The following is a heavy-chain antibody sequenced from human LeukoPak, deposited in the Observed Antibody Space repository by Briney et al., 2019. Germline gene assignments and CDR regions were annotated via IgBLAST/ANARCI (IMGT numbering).Heavy chain of an antibody. J-gene: IGHJ4*02. CDR1: GFTFSSYS. V-gene: IGHV3-21*01. CDR3: ARDRWELSSIDY. CDR2: ISNSSSYI. D-gene: IGHD1-26*01. Sequence: GGSLRLSCAASGFTFSSYSMNWVRQAPGKGLEWVSYISNSSSYIYYADSVKGRFTISRDNAKNSLYLQMNSLRAEDTAVYYCARDRWELSSIDYCGQGTLVTASS.